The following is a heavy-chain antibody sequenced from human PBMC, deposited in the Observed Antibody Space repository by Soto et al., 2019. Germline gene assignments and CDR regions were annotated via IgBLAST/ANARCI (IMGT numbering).Heavy chain of an antibody. V-gene: IGHV4-4*08. Sequence: LSLTCTVSGGSMNNYYWSWIRQAPGKGLQYIGYISYMGTTNYNPSLKSRVTISVDTSKNQFSLKLTSVTAADTAVYYCARETVAGTDNWFDPWGQGILVTVSS. D-gene: IGHD6-19*01. CDR3: ARETVAGTDNWFDP. CDR2: ISYMGTT. CDR1: GGSMNNYY. J-gene: IGHJ5*02.